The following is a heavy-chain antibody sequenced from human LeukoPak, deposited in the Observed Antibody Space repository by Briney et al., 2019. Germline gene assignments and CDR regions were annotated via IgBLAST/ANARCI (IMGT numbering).Heavy chain of an antibody. CDR3: AIDQRTSSIKGAFDI. V-gene: IGHV3-23*01. CDR2: ISASGGST. J-gene: IGHJ3*02. CDR1: GFTFSSYA. Sequence: PGESLRLSCAASGFTFSSYAMTWVRQAPGEGLEWVSGISASGGSTYYAASVKGRFTVSRDKSRNTLSLQMDSLGAEDTAVYYCAIDQRTSSIKGAFDIWGQGTMVTVSS. D-gene: IGHD2-2*01.